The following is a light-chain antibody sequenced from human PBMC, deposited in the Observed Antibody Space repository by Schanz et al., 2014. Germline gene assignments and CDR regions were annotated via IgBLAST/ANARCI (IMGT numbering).Light chain of an antibody. CDR3: SSYTSSSTLDVV. CDR2: EVS. V-gene: IGLV2-14*01. Sequence: QSALTQPASVSGSPGQSITISCTGSSSDVGAYNYVSWYQQHPGNAPKLLIFEVSKRPSGVSNRFSGSKSANTASLTISGLQAEDEADYYCSSYTSSSTLDVVFGGGTKLTVL. CDR1: SSDVGAYNY. J-gene: IGLJ2*01.